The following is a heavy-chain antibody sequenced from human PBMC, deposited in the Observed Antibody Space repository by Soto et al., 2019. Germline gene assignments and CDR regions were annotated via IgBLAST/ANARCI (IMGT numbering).Heavy chain of an antibody. CDR2: ISGSGGST. CDR3: ATRGYRGCDYVSYFVY. V-gene: IGHV3-23*01. D-gene: IGHD5-12*01. J-gene: IGHJ4*02. Sequence: GGSLRLSCAASGFTFSSYAMSWVRQAPGKGLEWVSAISGSGGSTYYADSVKGRFTISRDNSKNTLYLQMNSLRAEDTAVYYCATRGYRGCDYVSYFVYPGQALLVTVST. CDR1: GFTFSSYA.